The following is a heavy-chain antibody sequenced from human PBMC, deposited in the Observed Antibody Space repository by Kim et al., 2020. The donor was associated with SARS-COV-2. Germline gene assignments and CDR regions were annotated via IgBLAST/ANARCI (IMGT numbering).Heavy chain of an antibody. J-gene: IGHJ6*02. V-gene: IGHV4-34*01. Sequence: SQTLSLTCAVYGGSFSGYYWSWIRQPPGKGLEWIGEINHSGSTNYNPSLKSRVTISVDTSKNQFSLKLSSVTAADTAVYYCARGTILNGGYYGMDVWGQGTTVTVSS. CDR1: GGSFSGYY. CDR3: ARGTILNGGYYGMDV. D-gene: IGHD3-9*01. CDR2: INHSGST.